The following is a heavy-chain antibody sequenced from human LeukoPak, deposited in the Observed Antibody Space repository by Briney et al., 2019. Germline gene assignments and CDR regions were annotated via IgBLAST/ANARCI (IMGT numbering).Heavy chain of an antibody. CDR2: IYYSGST. CDR1: GGSISSGDYY. J-gene: IGHJ4*02. D-gene: IGHD2-2*02. V-gene: IGHV4-30-4*08. Sequence: SETLSLTCTVSGGSISSGDYYWSWIRQPPGKGLEWIGYIYYSGSTYYNPSLKSRVTISVDTSKNQFSLKLSSVTAADTAVYYCARESLGYCSSTSCYTYWGQGTLVTVSS. CDR3: ARESLGYCSSTSCYTY.